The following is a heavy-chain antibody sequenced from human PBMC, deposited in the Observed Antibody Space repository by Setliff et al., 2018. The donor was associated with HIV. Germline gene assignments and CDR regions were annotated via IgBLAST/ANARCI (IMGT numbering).Heavy chain of an antibody. CDR1: GGSISSGSYY. J-gene: IGHJ4*02. D-gene: IGHD2-15*01. V-gene: IGHV4-61*09. CDR2: IYTSGST. CDR3: ARGGASSKYFDS. Sequence: SETLSLTCTVSGGSISSGSYYWSWIRQPAGKGLEWIGHIYTSGSTNYNPSLKSRVTISVDTSNNQFSVKLTSVTPADTALYYCARGGASSKYFDSWGQGTLVTSPQ.